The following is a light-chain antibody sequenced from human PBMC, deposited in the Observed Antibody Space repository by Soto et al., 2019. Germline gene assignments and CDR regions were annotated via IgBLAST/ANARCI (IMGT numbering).Light chain of an antibody. V-gene: IGKV3-20*01. J-gene: IGKJ5*01. CDR3: QQYGSSPRT. Sequence: EIVLTQSPGTLSLSPGERATLFCRASQSVRLGWYQQKPGQAPRLLIFGASNRATGIPDRFSGSGSGTDFTLTISRLEPEDFAVYYCQQYGSSPRTFGQGTRVEIK. CDR1: QSVR. CDR2: GAS.